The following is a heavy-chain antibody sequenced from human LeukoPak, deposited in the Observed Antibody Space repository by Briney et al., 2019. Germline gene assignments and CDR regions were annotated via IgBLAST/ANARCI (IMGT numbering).Heavy chain of an antibody. V-gene: IGHV3-53*01. CDR1: GFTVSSNY. D-gene: IGHD1-26*01. J-gene: IGHJ4*02. CDR3: ARAYGPREDLFYY. Sequence: PGGSLRLSCAASGFTVSSNYMSWVRQAPGKGLEWVSVIYSGGSTYYADSVKGRFTISRDNSKNTLYLQMNSLRAEDTAVYYCARAYGPREDLFYYWGQGTLVTVSS. CDR2: IYSGGST.